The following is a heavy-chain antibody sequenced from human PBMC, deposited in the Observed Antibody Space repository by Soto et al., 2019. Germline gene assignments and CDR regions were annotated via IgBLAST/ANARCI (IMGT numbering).Heavy chain of an antibody. CDR3: ARVLGVAVAGTAVLGP. V-gene: IGHV1-69*13. Sequence: SVKVSCKASGGTFSSYAISWVRQAPGQGLEWMGGIIPIFGTANYAQKFQGRVTITADESTSTAYMELSSLRSEDTAVYYCARVLGVAVAGTAVLGPWGQGTLVTVSS. D-gene: IGHD6-19*01. CDR1: GGTFSSYA. CDR2: IIPIFGTA. J-gene: IGHJ5*02.